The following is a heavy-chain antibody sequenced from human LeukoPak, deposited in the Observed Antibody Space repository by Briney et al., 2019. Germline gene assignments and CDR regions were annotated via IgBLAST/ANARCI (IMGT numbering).Heavy chain of an antibody. Sequence: GGSLRLSCAASGFTFSSYWMHWVRQAPGKGLVWVSRINSDGSSTSYAGSVKGRFTISRDNAKNTLYLQMNSLRAEDTAVYYCARTNNYYGMDVWGQGTTVTVSS. D-gene: IGHD2-8*01. CDR2: INSDGSST. V-gene: IGHV3-74*01. CDR3: ARTNNYYGMDV. CDR1: GFTFSSYW. J-gene: IGHJ6*02.